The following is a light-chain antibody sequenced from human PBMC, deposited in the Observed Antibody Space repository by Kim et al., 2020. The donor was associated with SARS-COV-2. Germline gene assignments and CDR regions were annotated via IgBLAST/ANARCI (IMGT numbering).Light chain of an antibody. CDR1: SRRSYY. V-gene: IGLV3-19*01. J-gene: IGLJ2*01. CDR2: GKN. Sequence: ALGQKVRITCQGDSRRSYYASWYQQKPGQAPVLVIYGKNNRPSGIPDRFSGSSSGNTASLTITGAQAEDEADYYCNSRDSSGNFVVFGGGTQLTVL. CDR3: NSRDSSGNFVV.